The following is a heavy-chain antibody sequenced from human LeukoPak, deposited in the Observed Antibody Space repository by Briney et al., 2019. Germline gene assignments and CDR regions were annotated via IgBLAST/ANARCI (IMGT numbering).Heavy chain of an antibody. CDR2: ISGSGGST. D-gene: IGHD6-13*01. CDR3: ARAAGISASGTRFDYFDY. Sequence: GSLRLSCAASGFTFSSYAMSWVRQAPGKGLEWVSAISGSGGSTYYADSVKGRFTISRDNSKNTLYLQMNSLRVEDTAVYYCARAAGISASGTRFDYFDYWGQGALVTVSS. J-gene: IGHJ4*02. V-gene: IGHV3-23*01. CDR1: GFTFSSYA.